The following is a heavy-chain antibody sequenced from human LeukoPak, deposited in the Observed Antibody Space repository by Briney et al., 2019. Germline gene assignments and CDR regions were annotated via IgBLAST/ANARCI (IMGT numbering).Heavy chain of an antibody. CDR2: IRGGGGTT. CDR3: ARGVLGYSYGFDY. J-gene: IGHJ4*02. Sequence: GGSLRLSCAAAGFTFSSYAMSWVRQAPGKGLEWVSAIRGGGGTTYYADCVKGRFTISRDSSKNTLYLQMNSLGVDDTAVYYCARGVLGYSYGFDYWGQGTLVTVSS. D-gene: IGHD5-18*01. V-gene: IGHV3-23*01. CDR1: GFTFSSYA.